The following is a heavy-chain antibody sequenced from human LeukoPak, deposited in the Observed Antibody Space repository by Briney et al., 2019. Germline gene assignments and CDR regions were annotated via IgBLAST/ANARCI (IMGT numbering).Heavy chain of an antibody. D-gene: IGHD3-16*01. V-gene: IGHV3-23*01. CDR1: GFTFSSYI. J-gene: IGHJ4*02. CDR3: AKEGPGGGGYFDD. Sequence: GGSLRLSCAASGFTFSSYIMSWVRQAPGKGLEWVSLIGGSGDSTYYADSVKGRFTISRDNSKSTLYLRMNSLRADDTAVYYCAKEGPGGGGYFDDWGQGTLVTVSS. CDR2: IGGSGDST.